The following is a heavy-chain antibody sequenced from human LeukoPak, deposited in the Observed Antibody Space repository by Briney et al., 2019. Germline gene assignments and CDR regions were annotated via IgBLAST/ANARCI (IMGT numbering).Heavy chain of an antibody. J-gene: IGHJ4*02. CDR1: GFTFITYA. V-gene: IGHV3-23*01. Sequence: GGSLRLSCAASGFTFITYAMSWVRQAPGKGLEWLSAISSSGDTYYADSVRGRFTISRDNSKNTLYLQMNRLRAEDTAVYYCAKDAVGGTAYYFDCWGQGTLVSVSS. CDR3: AKDAVGGTAYYFDC. D-gene: IGHD1-26*01. CDR2: ISSSGDT.